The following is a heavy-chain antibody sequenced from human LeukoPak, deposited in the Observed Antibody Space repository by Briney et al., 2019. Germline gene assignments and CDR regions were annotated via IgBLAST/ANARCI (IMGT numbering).Heavy chain of an antibody. CDR2: ITPNSDGT. Sequence: VSVKVSCKASGYTSGYTFSSNTISWVRQAPGQGLEWMGWITPNSDGTDYAQKFQGRVTMTRDTSITTAYMELSSLRSDDTAVYYCARSPIGLGFFDYWGQGTLVIVSS. V-gene: IGHV1-2*02. CDR3: ARSPIGLGFFDY. CDR1: GYTSGYTFSSNT. J-gene: IGHJ4*02. D-gene: IGHD7-27*01.